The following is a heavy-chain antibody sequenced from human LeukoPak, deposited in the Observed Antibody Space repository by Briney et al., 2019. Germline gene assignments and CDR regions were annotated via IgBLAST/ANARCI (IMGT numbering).Heavy chain of an antibody. CDR1: GASISTYY. J-gene: IGHJ5*02. CDR3: ARGSQHYYDSSGYYHNWFDP. V-gene: IGHV4-4*07. CDR2: IYTSGST. Sequence: NPSETLSLTCTVSGASISTYYWSWIRQPAGKGLEWIGRIYTSGSTNYNPSLKSRVTMSVDTSKNQFSLKLNSVTAADTAVYYCARGSQHYYDSSGYYHNWFDPWGQGTLVTVSS. D-gene: IGHD3-22*01.